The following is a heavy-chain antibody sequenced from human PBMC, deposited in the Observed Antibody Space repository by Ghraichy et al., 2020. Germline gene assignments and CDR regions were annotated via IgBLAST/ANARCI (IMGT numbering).Heavy chain of an antibody. CDR1: GFTFSSYG. CDR3: ARNYYGSGSYYVGVDY. D-gene: IGHD3-10*01. V-gene: IGHV3-33*01. CDR2: IWYDGSNK. Sequence: GGSLRLSCAASGFTFSSYGMHWVRQAPGKGLEWVAVIWYDGSNKYYADSVKGRFTISRDNSKNTLYLQMNSLRAEDTAVYYCARNYYGSGSYYVGVDYWGQGTLVTVSS. J-gene: IGHJ4*02.